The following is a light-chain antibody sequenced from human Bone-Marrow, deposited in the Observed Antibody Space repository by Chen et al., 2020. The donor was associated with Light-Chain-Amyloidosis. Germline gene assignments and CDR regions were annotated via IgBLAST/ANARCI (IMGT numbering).Light chain of an antibody. CDR3: QVWDRSSDRPV. V-gene: IGLV3-21*02. Sequence: SYVLTQPSSVSVAPGQTDTIACGGNNIGSTSVHWYQQTPGQAPLLVVYDDSDRPSGIPERLSCSNSGNTATLTISRVEAGDEADYYCQVWDRSSDRPVFGGGTKLTVL. CDR1: NIGSTS. CDR2: DDS. J-gene: IGLJ3*02.